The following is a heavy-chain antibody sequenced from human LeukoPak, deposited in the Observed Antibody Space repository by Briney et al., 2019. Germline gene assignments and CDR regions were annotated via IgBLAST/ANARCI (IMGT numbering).Heavy chain of an antibody. J-gene: IGHJ5*02. V-gene: IGHV4-4*07. CDR3: ARDWGYCSSTSCYGNWFDP. CDR2: IYTSGST. Sequence: PSETLSLTCTVSGGSISSYYWSWFRQPAGKGLEWIGRIYTSGSTNYNPSLKSRVTMSVDTSKNQFSLKLSSVTAADTAVYYCARDWGYCSSTSCYGNWFDPWGQGTLVTVSS. D-gene: IGHD2-2*01. CDR1: GGSISSYY.